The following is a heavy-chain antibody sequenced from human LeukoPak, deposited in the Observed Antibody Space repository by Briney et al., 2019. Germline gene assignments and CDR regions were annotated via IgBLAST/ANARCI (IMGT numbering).Heavy chain of an antibody. V-gene: IGHV1-3*01. CDR1: GYTFTSYA. D-gene: IGHD2-2*01. Sequence: ASVNVSCKASGYTFTSYAMHWVRQAPGQRLEWMGWINAGNGNTKYSQKFQGRVTITRDTSASTAYMGLSSLRSEDTAVYYCARFAVPAAAFDYWGQGTLVTVSS. CDR3: ARFAVPAAAFDY. CDR2: INAGNGNT. J-gene: IGHJ4*02.